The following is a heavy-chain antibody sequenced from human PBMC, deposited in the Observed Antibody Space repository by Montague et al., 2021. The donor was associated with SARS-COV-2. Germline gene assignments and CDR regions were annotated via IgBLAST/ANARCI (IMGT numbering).Heavy chain of an antibody. D-gene: IGHD3-16*02. J-gene: IGHJ4*02. V-gene: IGHV3-15*01. CDR3: TTDFSYYDYVWGSYPPGY. Sequence: SLRLSCAASGSTFSNAWMSWVRQAPGKGLEWVGRIKSKTDGGTTDYAAPVKGRFTISRDDSKNTLYLQMNSLKTEDTAVYYYTTDFSYYDYVWGSYPPGYWGQGTLVTVSS. CDR1: GSTFSNAW. CDR2: IKSKTDGGTT.